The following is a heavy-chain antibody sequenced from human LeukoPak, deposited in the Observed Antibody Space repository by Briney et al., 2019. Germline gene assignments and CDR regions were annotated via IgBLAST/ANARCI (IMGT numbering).Heavy chain of an antibody. D-gene: IGHD3-22*01. CDR2: ISGSGGST. V-gene: IGHV3-23*01. CDR3: AKFSSDYYDSSGMDC. Sequence: GGSLRLSCTVSGFSFRDYPLSWVRQAPGKGLEWVSAISGSGGSTYYADSVRGRFTISRDNSKNTLYLQMNSLRAEDTAVYCCAKFSSDYYDSSGMDCWGQGTLVTVSS. CDR1: GFSFRDYP. J-gene: IGHJ4*02.